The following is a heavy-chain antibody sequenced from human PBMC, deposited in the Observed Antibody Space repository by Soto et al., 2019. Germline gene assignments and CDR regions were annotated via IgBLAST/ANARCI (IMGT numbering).Heavy chain of an antibody. V-gene: IGHV3-23*01. CDR2: ISGSGGST. D-gene: IGHD2-21*01. CDR3: AKDLVGQTVPQLFDY. J-gene: IGHJ4*02. CDR1: GFTFGSYA. Sequence: PGASLGPSCAASGFTFGSYAIGWVRQTPGKGLEWVSAISGSGGSTYYADSVKGRFTISRENSKNTLYLQMNILKAEDTDVYYCAKDLVGQTVPQLFDYWGQGTLVTVSS.